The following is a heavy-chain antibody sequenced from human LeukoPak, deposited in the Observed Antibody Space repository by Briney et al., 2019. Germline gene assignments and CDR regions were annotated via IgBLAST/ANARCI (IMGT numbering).Heavy chain of an antibody. Sequence: RPGGSLRPSCAASGFTFSSYEMNWVRQAPGKGLEWVSYISSSGSTIYYADSVKGRFTISRDNAKDSLYLQMNSLRAEDTAVYYCARDRPHLITIFGVPHPDVFWFDPWGQGTLVTVSS. CDR3: ARDRPHLITIFGVPHPDVFWFDP. CDR1: GFTFSSYE. CDR2: ISSSGSTI. D-gene: IGHD3-3*01. J-gene: IGHJ5*02. V-gene: IGHV3-48*03.